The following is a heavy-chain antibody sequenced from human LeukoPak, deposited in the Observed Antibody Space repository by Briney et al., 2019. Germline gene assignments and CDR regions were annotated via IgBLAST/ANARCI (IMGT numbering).Heavy chain of an antibody. CDR2: INHSGST. D-gene: IGHD2-2*01. CDR1: GGSFSGYY. J-gene: IGHJ4*02. V-gene: IGHV4-34*01. Sequence: SETLSLTCAVYGGSFSGYYWSWIRQPPGKGLEWIGEINHSGSTNYNPSLKSRVTISVDTSKNQFSLKLSSVTAADTAVYYCARLYCSSTSCFPFDYWGRGTLVTVSS. CDR3: ARLYCSSTSCFPFDY.